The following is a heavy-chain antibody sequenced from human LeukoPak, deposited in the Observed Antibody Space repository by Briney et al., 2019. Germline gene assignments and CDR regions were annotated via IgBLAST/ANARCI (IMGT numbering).Heavy chain of an antibody. CDR3: AKRSRFLEWFDYYYYGMDV. V-gene: IGHV3-23*01. CDR2: ISGSGGST. Sequence: GGSLRPSCAASGFTFSSYAMSWVRQAPGKGLKWVSAISGSGGSTYYADSVKGRFTISRDNSKNTLYLQMNSLRAEDTAVYYCAKRSRFLEWFDYYYYGMDVWGQGTTVTVSS. D-gene: IGHD3-3*01. J-gene: IGHJ6*02. CDR1: GFTFSSYA.